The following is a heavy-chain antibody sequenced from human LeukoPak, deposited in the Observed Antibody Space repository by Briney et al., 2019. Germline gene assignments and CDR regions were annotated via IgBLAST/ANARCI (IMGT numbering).Heavy chain of an antibody. D-gene: IGHD5/OR15-5a*01. CDR2: IRTKGQNYAT. CDR3: TRQDGDMVSTLGCFDP. Sequence: GGSLKLSCAASKFTFNGSAFHGLRQASGKGLVWVGRIRTKGQNYATAYAESLKGMFTISKDDSRSTAYLQMSSLKTEDTAMYYCTRQDGDMVSTLGCFDPWCQGTLVTVSS. V-gene: IGHV3-73*01. J-gene: IGHJ5*02. CDR1: KFTFNGSA.